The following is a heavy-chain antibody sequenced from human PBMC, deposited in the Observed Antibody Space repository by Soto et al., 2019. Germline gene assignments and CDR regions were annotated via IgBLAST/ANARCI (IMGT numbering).Heavy chain of an antibody. D-gene: IGHD4-17*01. Sequence: VQLVQSGAEVKKPGSSVKVSCRASGATFRSYAFTWVRQAPGQGLEWMGGISPIFGSTIYAQQFQGRVTITADDSASTAYMELNSLSSEDTAVYYCAGDYGVYDWYGMDVWGQGTTVTVSS. CDR3: AGDYGVYDWYGMDV. V-gene: IGHV1-69*01. CDR2: ISPIFGST. J-gene: IGHJ6*02. CDR1: GATFRSYA.